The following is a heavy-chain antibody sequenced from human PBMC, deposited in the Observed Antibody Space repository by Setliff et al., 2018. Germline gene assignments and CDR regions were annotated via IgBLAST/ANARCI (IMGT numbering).Heavy chain of an antibody. V-gene: IGHV4-31*03. D-gene: IGHD3-3*01. CDR1: GGSISSGGYY. J-gene: IGHJ4*02. CDR2: IYYSGST. CDR3: ALSDHYPFYYDY. Sequence: SETLSLTCTVSGGSISSGGYYWSWIRQHPGKGLEWIGYIYYSGSTYYNPSLKSRVTISVDTSKNQFSLKLSSVTATDTAAYYCALSDHYPFYYDYWGLGTLVTASS.